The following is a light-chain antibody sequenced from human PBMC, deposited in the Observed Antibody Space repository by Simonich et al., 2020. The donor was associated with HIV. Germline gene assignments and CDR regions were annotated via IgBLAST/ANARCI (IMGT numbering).Light chain of an antibody. J-gene: IGLJ2*01. V-gene: IGLV1-40*01. CDR3: QSYDSSLSGDVI. CDR1: SSNIGADSD. CDR2: RDN. Sequence: QSVLTQPPSVSGAPGQRVTISCTGSSSNIGADSDVHLYQQLPGTAPKLLIYRDNNRPSGVPDRFSGSKSGTSASLAITGLQVEDEADYYCQSYDSSLSGDVIFGGGTKLTVL.